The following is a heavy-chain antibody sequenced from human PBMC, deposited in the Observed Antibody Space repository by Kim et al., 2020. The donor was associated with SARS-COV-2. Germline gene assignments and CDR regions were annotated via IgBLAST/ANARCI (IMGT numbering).Heavy chain of an antibody. CDR2: T. Sequence: TTSNASLKSRLSISIDTSKNNFSVRLSSVIAADTAVYYCARVMDNGYSDYWGQGTLVTVSS. J-gene: IGHJ4*02. V-gene: IGHV4-61*03. CDR3: ARVMDNGYSDY. D-gene: IGHD3-22*01.